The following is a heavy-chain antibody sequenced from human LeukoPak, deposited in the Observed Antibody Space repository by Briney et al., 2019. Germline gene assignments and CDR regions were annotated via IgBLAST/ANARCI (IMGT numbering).Heavy chain of an antibody. V-gene: IGHV5-51*01. D-gene: IGHD2-2*01. J-gene: IGHJ3*02. CDR2: IYPGDSDT. CDR1: GYSFTSYW. Sequence: GESLKISCKGSGYSFTSYWIGWVRQMPGKGLEWMGIIYPGDSDTRYSPSFQGQVTISADKSISTAYLQWSSLKASDTAMYYCARVEGKGPAATGGNAFDIWGQGTMVTVSS. CDR3: ARVEGKGPAATGGNAFDI.